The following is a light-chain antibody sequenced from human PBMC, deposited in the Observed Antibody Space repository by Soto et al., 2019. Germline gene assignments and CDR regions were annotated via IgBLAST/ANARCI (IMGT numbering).Light chain of an antibody. V-gene: IGKV1-39*01. CDR2: AAS. J-gene: IGKJ1*01. Sequence: DIQMTQSPSSLSASVGDRVTITCRASQSISNYLNWYQQKPGKDPKLLIYAASSLQSGVPSRFSGSGSGTDVTLNSSSLQPEDFATYYCQQSDATPRTFGQGTKVEIK. CDR3: QQSDATPRT. CDR1: QSISNY.